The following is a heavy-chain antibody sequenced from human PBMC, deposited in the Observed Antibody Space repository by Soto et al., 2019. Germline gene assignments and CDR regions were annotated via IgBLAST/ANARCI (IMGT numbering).Heavy chain of an antibody. CDR1: GGSFSGSY. Sequence: QVQLQQWGAGLLKPSETLSLTCGVSGGSFSGSYWSWIRQPPGKGLEWIGEINDSGSTNYNPSLQSRVPISVDTSKNQCSLNLRSVTAADTAVYYCASGRGTENYWGQGTLVTVSS. CDR3: ASGRGTENY. V-gene: IGHV4-34*01. D-gene: IGHD3-10*01. J-gene: IGHJ4*02. CDR2: INDSGST.